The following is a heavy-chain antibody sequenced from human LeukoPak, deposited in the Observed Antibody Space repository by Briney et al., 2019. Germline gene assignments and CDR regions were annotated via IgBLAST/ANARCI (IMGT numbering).Heavy chain of an antibody. CDR2: INHSGST. V-gene: IGHV4-34*01. CDR3: ASKVNDYGIVR. CDR1: GGSFSGYY. D-gene: IGHD4-17*01. Sequence: PSETLSLTCAVYGGSFSGYYWSWIRQPPGKGLEWIGEINHSGSTNYNPSLKSRVTISVDTSKNQFSLKLSSVTAADTAVYYCASKVNDYGIVRWGQGTLVTVSS. J-gene: IGHJ4*02.